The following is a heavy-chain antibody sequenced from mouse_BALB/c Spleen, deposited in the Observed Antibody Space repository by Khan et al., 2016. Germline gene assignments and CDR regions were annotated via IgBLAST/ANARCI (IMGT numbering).Heavy chain of an antibody. J-gene: IGHJ2*01. CDR2: FSTYSGKA. CDR1: GYTFTDYA. D-gene: IGHD3-1*01. CDR3: VGSGGSYYFDD. V-gene: IGHV1S137*01. Sequence: QVQLQQSGPELVRPGVSVKISCKGSGYTFTDYAMHWVKQSHAKSLEWIGVFSTYSGKANSNQKFQGKATMTVDKSSSTAYMELARLTAEDSAIYFCVGSGGSYYFDDWGQGTTLTVSS.